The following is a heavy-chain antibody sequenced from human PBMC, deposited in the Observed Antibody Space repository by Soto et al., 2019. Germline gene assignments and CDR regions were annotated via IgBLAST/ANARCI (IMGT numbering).Heavy chain of an antibody. J-gene: IGHJ3*02. CDR2: INHSGST. CDR1: GGSFSGYY. D-gene: IGHD3-9*01. Sequence: QVQLQQWGAGLLKPSETLSLTCAVYGGSFSGYYWSWIRQPPGKGLEWIGEINHSGSTNYNPSLKSRVTISVDTFKNQFSLKLSSVTAADTAVYYCARVPVRYFDGRFAFDIWGQGTMVTVSS. CDR3: ARVPVRYFDGRFAFDI. V-gene: IGHV4-34*01.